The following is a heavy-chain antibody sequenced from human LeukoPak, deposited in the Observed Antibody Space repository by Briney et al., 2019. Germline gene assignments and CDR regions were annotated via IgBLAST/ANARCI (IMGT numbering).Heavy chain of an antibody. J-gene: IGHJ4*02. Sequence: PSETLSLTCTVSGGSISSGSYYWSWIWQPAGKGLEWIGRIYTSGSTNYNPSLKSRVTISVDTSKNQFSLKLSSVTAADTAVYYCARSRFLEWFTLFDYWGQGTLVTVSS. CDR3: ARSRFLEWFTLFDY. CDR2: IYTSGST. V-gene: IGHV4-61*02. D-gene: IGHD3-3*01. CDR1: GGSISSGSYY.